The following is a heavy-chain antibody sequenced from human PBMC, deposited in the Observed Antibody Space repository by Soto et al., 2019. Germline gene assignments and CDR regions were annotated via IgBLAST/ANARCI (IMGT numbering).Heavy chain of an antibody. V-gene: IGHV3-23*01. CDR3: VKGGTLLRRGWIDP. D-gene: IGHD3-10*01. CDR2: ISTSGDTT. CDR1: GFVFSSYA. J-gene: IGHJ5*02. Sequence: EVQLLESGGGLVQPGGSLRLSCAVSGFVFSSYAMSWVRQAPGKGLEWVSGISTSGDTTSYADSVKGRFTISRDNPKNTLYLQINSLRVEDTAIYFCVKGGTLLRRGWIDPWGQGTLVTVSS.